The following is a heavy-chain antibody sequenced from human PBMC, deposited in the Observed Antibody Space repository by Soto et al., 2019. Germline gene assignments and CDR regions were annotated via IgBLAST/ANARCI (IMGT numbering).Heavy chain of an antibody. D-gene: IGHD5-12*01. Sequence: QVQLVESGGGMGHPGESLRLSCSASGFIFSGYAMHWVRQAPGKGLEWVAMIWYEGSETYYADSVRGRFVISRDNSKDMVYLHMTSLRAEDTAVYYCARDGLARAINFWGQGVPVTVSS. CDR2: IWYEGSET. J-gene: IGHJ4*02. V-gene: IGHV3-33*01. CDR3: ARDGLARAINF. CDR1: GFIFSGYA.